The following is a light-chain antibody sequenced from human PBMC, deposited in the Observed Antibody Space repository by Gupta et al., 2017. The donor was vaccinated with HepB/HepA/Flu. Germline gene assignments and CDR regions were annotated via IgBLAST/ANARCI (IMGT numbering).Light chain of an antibody. V-gene: IGKV3-15*01. CDR2: GAS. CDR3: QQYNNWPPGPWT. Sequence: IVMTQSPATLSVSPGERATLSCRASQSVSSNLAWYQQKPGQAPRLLIYGASTRATGIPARFSGSGSGTEFPLTISSLQSEDFAVYYCQQYNNWPPGPWTFGQGTKVEIK. CDR1: QSVSSN. J-gene: IGKJ1*01.